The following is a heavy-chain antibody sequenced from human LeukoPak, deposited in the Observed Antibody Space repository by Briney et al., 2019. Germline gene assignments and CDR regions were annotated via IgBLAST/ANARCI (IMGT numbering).Heavy chain of an antibody. CDR2: INTDGGST. V-gene: IGHV3-74*01. J-gene: IGHJ6*02. D-gene: IGHD3-10*01. Sequence: GGSLRLSCAASGFTFGSYWMHWVRHAPGKGLVWVSRINTDGGSTTYADSVKGRFTISRDNAKNTLYLQMNSLRAEDTAVYYCSKDSSSGSSYYFHGMEVWGQGTTVTVSS. CDR1: GFTFGSYW. CDR3: SKDSSSGSSYYFHGMEV.